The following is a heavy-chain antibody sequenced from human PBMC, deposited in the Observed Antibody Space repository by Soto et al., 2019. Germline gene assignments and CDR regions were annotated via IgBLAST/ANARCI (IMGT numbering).Heavy chain of an antibody. CDR3: ARAVVVAATDFDY. Sequence: QVQLVESGGGVVQPGRSLRLSCAASGFTFSTYAMHWVRQAPGKGLEWVSVISYDGSNKYYADSVKGRFTISRDNSQNTLYLQMNSLRAEDTAVYYCARAVVVAATDFDYWGQGTLVTVSS. CDR2: ISYDGSNK. J-gene: IGHJ4*02. D-gene: IGHD2-15*01. V-gene: IGHV3-30-3*01. CDR1: GFTFSTYA.